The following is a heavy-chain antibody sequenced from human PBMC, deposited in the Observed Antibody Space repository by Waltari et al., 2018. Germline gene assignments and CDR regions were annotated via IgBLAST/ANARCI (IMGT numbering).Heavy chain of an antibody. CDR2: IYSDGRT. Sequence: QVQLQESGPGLVRPSETLSLTCTVSGASMSRYFWSWIRPPAGRGLELIGRIYSDGRTNYNPSLKSRVTMSLDTSNNQFSLKLSSVTAADTAVYYCARAPRPMTTVTRYNDLDYYHYMDVWGKGTTVTVSS. J-gene: IGHJ6*03. CDR3: ARAPRPMTTVTRYNDLDYYHYMDV. V-gene: IGHV4-4*07. CDR1: GASMSRYF. D-gene: IGHD4-17*01.